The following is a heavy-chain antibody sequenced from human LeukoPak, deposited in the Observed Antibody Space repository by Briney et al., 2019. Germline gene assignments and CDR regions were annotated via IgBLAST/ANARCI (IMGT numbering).Heavy chain of an antibody. CDR1: GGSISSYY. V-gene: IGHV4-4*07. CDR3: AREEGYCSGGSCYSAVGY. D-gene: IGHD2-15*01. Sequence: PSETLSLTCTVSGGSISSYYWSWIRQPAGKGLEWIGRIYTSGSTNYNPSLKSRVTMSVDTSKNQFSLKLSSVTAADTAVYYCAREEGYCSGGSCYSAVGYWGQGTLVTVSS. J-gene: IGHJ4*02. CDR2: IYTSGST.